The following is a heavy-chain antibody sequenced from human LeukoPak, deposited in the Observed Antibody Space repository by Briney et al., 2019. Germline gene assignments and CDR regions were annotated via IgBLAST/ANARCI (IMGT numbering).Heavy chain of an antibody. CDR2: IRLDGSNK. CDR1: GFTFSSYG. CDR3: AKPHFDY. V-gene: IGHV3-30*02. Sequence: PGGPLRLSCAASGFTFSSYGMHWVRQAPGKGLEWVAFIRLDGSNKYYADSVKGRFTISRDNSKNTLYLQMNSLRGDDTAVYYCAKPHFDYWGQGTLVTVS. J-gene: IGHJ4*02.